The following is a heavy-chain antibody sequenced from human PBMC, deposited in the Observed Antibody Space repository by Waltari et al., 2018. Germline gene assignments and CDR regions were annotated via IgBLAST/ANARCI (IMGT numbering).Heavy chain of an antibody. CDR2: IIPIFGTA. V-gene: IGHV1-69*08. D-gene: IGHD6-19*01. J-gene: IGHJ4*02. CDR1: GDTFSSYA. Sequence: QVQLVQSGAEVKKPGSSVKVSCKASGDTFSSYAISWGGQAPGQGLEWMGRIIPIFGTANYAQKFQGRVTITADKSTSTAYMELSSLRSEDTAVYYCARDGSDSSGFLTGWGQGTLVTVSS. CDR3: ARDGSDSSGFLTG.